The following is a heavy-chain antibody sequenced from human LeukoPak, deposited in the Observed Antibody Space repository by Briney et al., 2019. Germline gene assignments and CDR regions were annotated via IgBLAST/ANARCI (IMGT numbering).Heavy chain of an antibody. Sequence: GESLKISCKGSGYSFTSYWIGWVRQMPGKGLEWMGRIDPSDSYTNYSPSFQGHVSISADKSISTAYLQWSSLKASDTATYYCARHGKVATIGFDLWGQGTLVTVSS. V-gene: IGHV5-10-1*01. CDR3: ARHGKVATIGFDL. D-gene: IGHD5-12*01. CDR2: IDPSDSYT. CDR1: GYSFTSYW. J-gene: IGHJ5*02.